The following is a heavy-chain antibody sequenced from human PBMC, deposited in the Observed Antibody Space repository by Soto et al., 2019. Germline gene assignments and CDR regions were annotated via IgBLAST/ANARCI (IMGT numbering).Heavy chain of an antibody. CDR1: GFSLTTRAVG. J-gene: IGHJ5*02. Sequence: QITLKESGPTLVKPTQPLTLTCTFSGFSLTTRAVGVGWIRQPPGKALECLALIYWDDDKRYSPSLQSRLSITKDTSKNQVVLTMTNVDPVDTDTYYCAHIPTYYQYDWFDPWGQGTLVSVSS. CDR3: AHIPTYYQYDWFDP. CDR2: IYWDDDK. D-gene: IGHD3-16*01. V-gene: IGHV2-5*02.